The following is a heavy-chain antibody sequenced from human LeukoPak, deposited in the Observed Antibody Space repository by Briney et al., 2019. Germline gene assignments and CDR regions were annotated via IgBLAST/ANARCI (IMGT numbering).Heavy chain of an antibody. CDR3: ARDSFLTTVTQFDY. CDR1: GGSISSSSYY. J-gene: IGHJ4*02. Sequence: SETLSLTCAVYGGSISSSSYYWGWIRQPPGEGLEWIGSIYYSGSTYYNPSLKSRVTISVDTSKNQFSLKLSSVTAADTAVYYCARDSFLTTVTQFDYWGQGTLVTVSS. V-gene: IGHV4-39*07. D-gene: IGHD4-17*01. CDR2: IYYSGST.